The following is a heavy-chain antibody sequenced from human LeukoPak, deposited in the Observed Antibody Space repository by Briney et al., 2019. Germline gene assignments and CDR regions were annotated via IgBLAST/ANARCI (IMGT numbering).Heavy chain of an antibody. D-gene: IGHD6-6*01. J-gene: IGHJ4*02. CDR2: ISSDGSST. CDR3: ARDQRVTGRPDIDY. CDR1: GFTFRNHW. Sequence: GGSLRLSCAASGFTFRNHWIHWVRQTPGKGLVWVSRISSDGSSTTYADSVKGRFTISRDNAKNTLYLQMNNLRAEDTAMYYCARDQRVTGRPDIDYWGQGTLVIVSS. V-gene: IGHV3-74*03.